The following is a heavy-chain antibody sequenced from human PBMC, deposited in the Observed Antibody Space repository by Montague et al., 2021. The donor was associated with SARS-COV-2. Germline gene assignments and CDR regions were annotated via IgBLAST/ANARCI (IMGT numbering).Heavy chain of an antibody. CDR3: ARDRYSSSWYGQKYYFDY. V-gene: IGHV4-34*01. CDR1: GGSFSGYY. CDR2: INHSGST. J-gene: IGHJ4*02. Sequence: SETLSITCAVYGGSFSGYYWSWIRQPPGKGLEWIGEINHSGSTNYNPSLKSRVTISVDTSKNQFSLKLSSVTAADTAVYYCARDRYSSSWYGQKYYFDYWGQGTLVTVSS. D-gene: IGHD6-13*01.